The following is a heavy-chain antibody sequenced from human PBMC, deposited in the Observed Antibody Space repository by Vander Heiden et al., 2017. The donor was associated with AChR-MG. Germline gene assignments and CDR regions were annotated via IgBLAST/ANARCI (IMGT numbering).Heavy chain of an antibody. Sequence: QVQLVESGGGVVQPGRSLRLSCAASGFTFSSYGMHWVRQAPGKGLEWVAVISYDGSNKYYADSVKGRFTISRDNSKNTLYLQMNSLRAEDTAVYYCAKNWAYSSSHDVGVDYWGQGTLVTVSS. CDR2: ISYDGSNK. CDR1: GFTFSSYG. J-gene: IGHJ4*02. V-gene: IGHV3-30*18. D-gene: IGHD6-6*01. CDR3: AKNWAYSSSHDVGVDY.